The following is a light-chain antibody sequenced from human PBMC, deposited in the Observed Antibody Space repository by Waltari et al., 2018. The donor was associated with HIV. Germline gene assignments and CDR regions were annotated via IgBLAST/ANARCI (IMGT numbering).Light chain of an antibody. CDR2: DNT. Sequence: QSVLTQPPSVSGAPGQSVPISCTGSSSNLGTGYAVHWYQQLPGAAPKLLIFDNTNRPSGVPGRFSGSRSGTSASLAIAGLLAEDEAEYYCQSFDTNLSGSYVFGTGTAVSVL. J-gene: IGLJ1*01. CDR3: QSFDTNLSGSYV. V-gene: IGLV1-40*01. CDR1: SSNLGTGYA.